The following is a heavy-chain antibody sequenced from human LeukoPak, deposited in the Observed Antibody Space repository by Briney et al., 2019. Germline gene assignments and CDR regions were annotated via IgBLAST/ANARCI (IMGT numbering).Heavy chain of an antibody. J-gene: IGHJ4*02. CDR2: ISYDGSNK. Sequence: PGGSLRLSCAASGFTFSSYAMRWVRQAPGKGLEWVAVISYDGSNKYYADSVKGRFTISRDNSKNTLYLQMNSLRAEDTAVYYCAREVKHGGNSGEVDYWGQGTLVTVSS. D-gene: IGHD4-23*01. CDR3: AREVKHGGNSGEVDY. CDR1: GFTFSSYA. V-gene: IGHV3-30-3*01.